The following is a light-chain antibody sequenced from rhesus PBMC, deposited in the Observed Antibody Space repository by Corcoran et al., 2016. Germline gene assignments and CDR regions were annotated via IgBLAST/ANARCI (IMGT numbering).Light chain of an antibody. V-gene: IGLV2-23*01. CDR1: SSDIGAYNY. CDR3: SSYADSNTFI. J-gene: IGLJ1*01. Sequence: QAALTQPPSVSGSPGQSVTISCTGTSSDIGAYNYVSWYQQHPGKAPKLMIYDVSKGPSGVSDRFSGSKSGNTASLTISGLQAEDEADYFCSSYADSNTFIFGGGTRLTVL. CDR2: DVS.